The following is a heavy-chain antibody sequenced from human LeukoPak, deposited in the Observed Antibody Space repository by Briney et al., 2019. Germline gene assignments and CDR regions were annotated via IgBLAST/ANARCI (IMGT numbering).Heavy chain of an antibody. CDR1: GYTFTSYG. V-gene: IGHV1-18*01. CDR2: ISAYNGNT. D-gene: IGHD3-3*01. Sequence: ASVKVSCKASGYTFTSYGISWVRQAPGQGPEWMGWISAYNGNTNYAQKLQGRVTMTTDTSTSTAYMELRSLRSDDTAVYYCARSFTIFGVVIGPYYYYGMDVWGQGTTVTVSS. CDR3: ARSFTIFGVVIGPYYYYGMDV. J-gene: IGHJ6*02.